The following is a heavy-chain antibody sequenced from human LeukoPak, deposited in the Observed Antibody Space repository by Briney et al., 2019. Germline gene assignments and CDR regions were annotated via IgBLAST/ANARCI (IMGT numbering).Heavy chain of an antibody. CDR3: ARGDSGVYFDY. J-gene: IGHJ4*02. D-gene: IGHD2-15*01. Sequence: SETLSLTCTVSGYSISSGYHWGWIRQPPGKGLEWIGTIYHSGSTYYNPSLKSRVTISVDTSKNRFSLKLSSVTAADTAVYYCARGDSGVYFDYWGQGTLVTVSS. CDR1: GYSISSGYH. CDR2: IYHSGST. V-gene: IGHV4-38-2*02.